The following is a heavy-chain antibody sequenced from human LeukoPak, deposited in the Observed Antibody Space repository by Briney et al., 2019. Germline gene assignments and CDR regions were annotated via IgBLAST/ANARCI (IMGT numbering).Heavy chain of an antibody. CDR1: GGTLSSYA. CDR3: ASPLHAAMYYFDY. Sequence: ASVKVSCKASGGTLSSYAISWVRQDPGQGLEWMGRINPNSGGTNYAQKFQGRVTMTRDTSISTAYMELSRLRSDDTAVYYCASPLHAAMYYFDYWGQGTLVTVSS. V-gene: IGHV1-2*06. D-gene: IGHD6-25*01. CDR2: INPNSGGT. J-gene: IGHJ4*02.